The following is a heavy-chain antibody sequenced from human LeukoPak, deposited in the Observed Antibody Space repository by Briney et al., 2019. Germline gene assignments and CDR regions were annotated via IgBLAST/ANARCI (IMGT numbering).Heavy chain of an antibody. CDR1: GGSFSGYY. J-gene: IGHJ4*02. CDR2: INHSGST. V-gene: IGHV4-34*01. CDR3: ARVSRLLSFDY. Sequence: SETLSLTCAVYGGSFSGYYWSWIRQPPGKGLEWIGEINHSGSTNYNPSLKSRVTISVDTSKNQFSLKLSSVTAADTAVYYCARVSRLLSFDYWGQGTLVTVSS. D-gene: IGHD2-2*01.